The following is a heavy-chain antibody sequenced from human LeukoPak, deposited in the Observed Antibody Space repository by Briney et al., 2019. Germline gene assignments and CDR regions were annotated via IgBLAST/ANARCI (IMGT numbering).Heavy chain of an antibody. Sequence: ASVKVSCKASGYTFTNFDINWVRQATGQGLEWMGWMSPNTGNAGYAQTFQDRVTITWDASISTAYMDLSSLRSEDTAVYYCARVGYSNSYDYWGQGTLVTVSS. J-gene: IGHJ4*02. D-gene: IGHD4-11*01. CDR1: GYTFTNFD. CDR3: ARVGYSNSYDY. V-gene: IGHV1-8*02. CDR2: MSPNTGNA.